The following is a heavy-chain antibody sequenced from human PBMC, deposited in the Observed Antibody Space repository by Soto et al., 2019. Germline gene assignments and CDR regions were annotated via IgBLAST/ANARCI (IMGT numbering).Heavy chain of an antibody. CDR3: ARQGAAARQYYYYGMDV. V-gene: IGHV4-39*01. Sequence: SETLSLTCTVSGGSISSSSYYWGWIRQPPGKGLEWIGSIYYSGSTYYNPSLKSRVTISVDTSKNQFSLKLSSVTAADTAVYYCARQGAAARQYYYYGMDVWGQGTTVTVS. CDR1: GGSISSSSYY. CDR2: IYYSGST. D-gene: IGHD6-6*01. J-gene: IGHJ6*02.